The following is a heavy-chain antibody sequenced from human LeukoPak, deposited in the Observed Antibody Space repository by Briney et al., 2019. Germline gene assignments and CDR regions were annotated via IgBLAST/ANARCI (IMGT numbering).Heavy chain of an antibody. J-gene: IGHJ4*02. CDR1: GYTFTSYD. V-gene: IGHV1-46*01. D-gene: IGHD5-18*01. Sequence: ASLKVSCKASGYTFTSYDINCVRQSTGHELKWVGIINPRGSSTSYAQKCHGRVTMTRDTSTSTVYMELSSLRSEDTAVYYCARDGGYSYGNEDDYWGQGTLVTVSS. CDR3: ARDGGYSYGNEDDY. CDR2: INPRGSST.